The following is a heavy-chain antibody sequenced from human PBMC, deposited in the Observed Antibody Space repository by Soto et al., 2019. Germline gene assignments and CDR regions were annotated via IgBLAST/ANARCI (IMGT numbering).Heavy chain of an antibody. CDR1: GGSISSGDYY. CDR2: IYYSGRT. D-gene: IGHD3-22*01. Sequence: QVQLQESGPGLVKPSQTLSLTCTVSGGSISSGDYYWSWIRQPPGKGLEWIGYIYYSGRTYYNPSLESRVTISGDTSKNQCSVKLRSVTAADRAVYYGDRWGEDYDSSGPDDPWGQGTLVTVSS. V-gene: IGHV4-30-4*01. J-gene: IGHJ5*02. CDR3: DRWGEDYDSSGPDDP.